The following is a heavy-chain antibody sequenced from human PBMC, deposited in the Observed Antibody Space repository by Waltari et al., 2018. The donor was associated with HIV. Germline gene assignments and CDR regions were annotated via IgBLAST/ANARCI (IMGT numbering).Heavy chain of an antibody. J-gene: IGHJ5*02. D-gene: IGHD1-26*01. V-gene: IGHV3-21*01. CDR2: ISSSSNFI. Sequence: EVHLVESGGGLVKPGGSLRLSCAASGFSFSSYRMNWVRQAPGKGLEWCSSISSSSNFIYYADSVKGRFTISRDNAKNSLYLQMNSLRAEDTAVYYCARDGGSPPNRWFDPWGQGTLVTVSS. CDR3: ARDGGSPPNRWFDP. CDR1: GFSFSSYR.